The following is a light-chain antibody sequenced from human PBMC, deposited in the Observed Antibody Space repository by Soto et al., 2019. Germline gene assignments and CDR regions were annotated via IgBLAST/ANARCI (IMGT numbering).Light chain of an antibody. Sequence: DIQMTQSPSTLSACVGDIDTITCRASHSISTCWAWYQQKPGKAPMFLIYQASSLESGVPSRFSGSGSGTVFPLTICSLQPDDFATYYCQQYNCYPYTCGRGTKLEIK. CDR3: QQYNCYPYT. CDR2: QAS. CDR1: HSISTC. V-gene: IGKV1-5*03. J-gene: IGKJ2*01.